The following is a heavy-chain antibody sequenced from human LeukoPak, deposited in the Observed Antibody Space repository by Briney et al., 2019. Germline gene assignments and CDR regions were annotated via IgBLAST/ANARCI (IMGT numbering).Heavy chain of an antibody. CDR2: ISAYNGNT. V-gene: IGHV1-18*01. D-gene: IGHD3-10*01. CDR3: ARGPIYGSGSYPHYFDY. Sequence: ASVKVSCKASGYTFTSYGISWVRQAPGQGLEWMGWISAYNGNTNYAQTLQGRVTMTTDTSTSTAYMELRSVRSDDTAVYYCARGPIYGSGSYPHYFDYWGQGALVTVSS. CDR1: GYTFTSYG. J-gene: IGHJ4*02.